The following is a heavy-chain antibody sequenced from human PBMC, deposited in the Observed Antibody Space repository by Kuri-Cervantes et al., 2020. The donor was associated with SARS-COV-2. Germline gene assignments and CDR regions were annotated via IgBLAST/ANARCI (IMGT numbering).Heavy chain of an antibody. Sequence: AAVKVSCKASGYTFTSYGISWVRQAPGQGLEWMGWISTYNGNTNYAQKLQGRVTMTTDTSTSTAYMELRSLRSDDTAVHYCARDLLGVVYCSGGSCPYYFDYWGQGTLVTVSS. D-gene: IGHD2-15*01. CDR1: GYTFTSYG. J-gene: IGHJ4*02. V-gene: IGHV1-18*01. CDR2: ISTYNGNT. CDR3: ARDLLGVVYCSGGSCPYYFDY.